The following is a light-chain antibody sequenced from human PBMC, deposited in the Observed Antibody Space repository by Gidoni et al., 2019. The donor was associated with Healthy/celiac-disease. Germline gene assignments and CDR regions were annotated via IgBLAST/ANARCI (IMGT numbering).Light chain of an antibody. CDR2: AAS. Sequence: DLQITQSPSSLSASVGDRVTITCRASQSISGYLNWYQQKPGKAPKLLIYAASSLQSGVPSRFSGSGSGTDFTLTISSLQHEDFATYYCQQSYSTPITFGQGTRLEIK. CDR1: QSISGY. V-gene: IGKV1-39*01. CDR3: QQSYSTPIT. J-gene: IGKJ5*01.